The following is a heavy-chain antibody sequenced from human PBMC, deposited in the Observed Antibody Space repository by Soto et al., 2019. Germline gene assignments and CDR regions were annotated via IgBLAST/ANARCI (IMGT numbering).Heavy chain of an antibody. CDR2: VSLTGDRT. Sequence: EVQLLESRGGPVQPGGSLRLSCVASRFDFSSYEMSWVRQAAGKGLEWVSRVSLTGDRTNYAGSVKGRFTVSRDNFKNALYLEMDSLRPDDTAIYYCARGGGYCTPTSCAIDSWGRGTPVTVSS. D-gene: IGHD2-8*01. CDR1: RFDFSSYE. J-gene: IGHJ4*02. V-gene: IGHV3-23*01. CDR3: ARGGGYCTPTSCAIDS.